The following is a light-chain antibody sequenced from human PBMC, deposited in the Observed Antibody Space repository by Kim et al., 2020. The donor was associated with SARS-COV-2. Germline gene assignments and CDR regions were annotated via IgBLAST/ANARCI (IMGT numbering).Light chain of an antibody. CDR2: GAS. Sequence: ASVGDRVTITCQASEDISNYLIWYQQKPGKAPKLLIYGASNLEDGVPSRFSGSGSGTDFTFTISSLQPEDIATYYCQQYDNLPITFGQGTRLEIK. V-gene: IGKV1-33*01. J-gene: IGKJ5*01. CDR1: EDISNY. CDR3: QQYDNLPIT.